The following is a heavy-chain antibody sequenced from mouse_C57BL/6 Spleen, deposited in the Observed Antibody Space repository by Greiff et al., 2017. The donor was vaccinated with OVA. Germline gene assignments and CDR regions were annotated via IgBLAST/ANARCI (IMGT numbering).Heavy chain of an antibody. J-gene: IGHJ2*01. CDR3: ARGPYGSFDY. CDR2: IDPSDSDT. CDR1: GYTFTSYW. Sequence: QVQLKQPGAELVRPGSSVKLSCKASGYTFTSYWMHWVKQRPIQGLEWIGNIDPSDSDTHYNQKFKDKATLTVDKSSSTAYMQRSSLTSEDSAVYYCARGPYGSFDYWGQGTTLTVAP. D-gene: IGHD1-1*01. V-gene: IGHV1-52*01.